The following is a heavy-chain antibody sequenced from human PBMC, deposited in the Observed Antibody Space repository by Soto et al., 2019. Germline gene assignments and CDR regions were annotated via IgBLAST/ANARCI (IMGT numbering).Heavy chain of an antibody. D-gene: IGHD3-10*01. CDR3: AKDRAGFIMGSGAFDI. CDR1: GGSISSGGYY. CDR2: IYNSGST. V-gene: IGHV4-31*03. J-gene: IGHJ3*02. Sequence: LSLTCTVSGGSISSGGYYWSWIRQHPGKGLEWIGYIYNSGSTYYNPSLKSRVSISLDTSKNQFSLKLSSVTAADTAVYYCAKDRAGFIMGSGAFDIWGQGPMATVS.